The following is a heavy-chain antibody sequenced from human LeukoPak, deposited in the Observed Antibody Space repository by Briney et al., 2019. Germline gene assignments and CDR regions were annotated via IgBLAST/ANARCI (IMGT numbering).Heavy chain of an antibody. J-gene: IGHJ6*03. CDR1: GGSISSYY. D-gene: IGHD3-10*01. CDR3: ARAFNRAYYYGDYYYMDV. Sequence: SETLSLTCTVSGGSISSYYWSWIRQPPGKGLKWIGYIYYSGSTNYNPSLKSRVTISVDTSKNQFSLKLSSVTAADTAVYYCARAFNRAYYYGDYYYMDVWGKGTTVTISS. CDR2: IYYSGST. V-gene: IGHV4-59*01.